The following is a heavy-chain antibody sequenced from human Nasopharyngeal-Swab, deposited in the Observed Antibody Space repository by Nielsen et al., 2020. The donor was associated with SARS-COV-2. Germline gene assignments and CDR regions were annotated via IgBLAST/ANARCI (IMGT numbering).Heavy chain of an antibody. CDR3: ARDKGYDSGGYYYGPDYSYY. J-gene: IGHJ4*02. CDR1: GFNFSSHA. D-gene: IGHD3-22*01. V-gene: IGHV3-23*01. Sequence: GESLKISCSASGFNFSSHAVSWVRQAPGKGLEWVSAISGSGGTTYYADSVKGRFTSSRDNSKNNLFLQMNNLRAEDTVVYYCARDKGYDSGGYYYGPDYSYYWGQGTLVTVSS. CDR2: ISGSGGTT.